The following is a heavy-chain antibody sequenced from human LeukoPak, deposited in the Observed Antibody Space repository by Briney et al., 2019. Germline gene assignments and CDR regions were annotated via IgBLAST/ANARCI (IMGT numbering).Heavy chain of an antibody. J-gene: IGHJ4*02. CDR2: IYHSGST. Sequence: SETLSLTCTVSGGSISSGGYYWSWIRQPPGKGLEWIEYIYHSGSTYYNPSLKSRVTISVDRSKNQFSLKLSSVTAADTAVYYCARGTLAARPRRPFDYWGQGTLVTVSS. V-gene: IGHV4-30-2*01. CDR3: ARGTLAARPRRPFDY. D-gene: IGHD6-6*01. CDR1: GGSISSGGYY.